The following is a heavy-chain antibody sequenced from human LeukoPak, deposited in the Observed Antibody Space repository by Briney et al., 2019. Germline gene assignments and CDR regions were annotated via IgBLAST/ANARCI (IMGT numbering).Heavy chain of an antibody. CDR3: ARGPMITFGGVIVPYFDY. CDR2: INPSGGST. D-gene: IGHD3-16*02. Sequence: ASVKVSCKASGYTFTGYYMHWVRQAPGQGLEWMGWINPSGGSTSYAQKFQGRVTMTRDTSTSTVYMELSSLRSEDTAVYYCARGPMITFGGVIVPYFDYWGQGTLVTVSS. J-gene: IGHJ4*02. CDR1: GYTFTGYY. V-gene: IGHV1-46*01.